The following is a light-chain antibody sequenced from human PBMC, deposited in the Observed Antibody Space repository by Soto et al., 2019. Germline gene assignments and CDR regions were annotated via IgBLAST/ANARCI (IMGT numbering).Light chain of an antibody. V-gene: IGKV1-27*01. CDR3: QKYDRAPRT. Sequence: DIQMNQSPSSLSASVGDSVTITCRASQGINNYLAWYQQKPGKVPVLLIYSASTLKSGVPSRFSGRGAGTDFTLTISSLQPEDFATYYCQKYDRAPRTFGQGTKVDIK. J-gene: IGKJ1*01. CDR2: SAS. CDR1: QGINNY.